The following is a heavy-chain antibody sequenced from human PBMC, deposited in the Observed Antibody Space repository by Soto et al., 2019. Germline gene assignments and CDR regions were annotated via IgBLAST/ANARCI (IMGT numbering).Heavy chain of an antibody. Sequence: PGGSLRLSCAASGFTFSSYAMHWVRQAPGKGLEWVAVISYDGSNKYYADSVKGRFTISRDNSKNTLYLQMNSLRAEDTAVYYCARDFGEQQLEYGYWGQGTLVTVS. CDR3: ARDFGEQQLEYGY. J-gene: IGHJ4*02. CDR1: GFTFSSYA. D-gene: IGHD6-13*01. V-gene: IGHV3-30-3*01. CDR2: ISYDGSNK.